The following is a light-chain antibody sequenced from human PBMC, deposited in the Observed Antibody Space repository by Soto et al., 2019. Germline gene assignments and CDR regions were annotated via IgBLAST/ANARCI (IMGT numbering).Light chain of an antibody. J-gene: IGKJ4*01. CDR1: QTIDTY. CDR3: QQTYSYPS. V-gene: IGKV1-39*01. Sequence: DIQMTQSPSSLSASLGDKITITCRANQTIDTYLHWYQQRPGKAPILLISTASTLQSGVPSRFSGTGSGTDFTRTISSLQSGDFATYYCQQTYSYPSFGGGTKVEV. CDR2: TAS.